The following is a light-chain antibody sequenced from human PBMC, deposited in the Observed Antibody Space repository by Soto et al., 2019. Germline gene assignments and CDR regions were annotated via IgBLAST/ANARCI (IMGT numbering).Light chain of an antibody. CDR2: ASS. CDR1: QSLGGN. J-gene: IGKJ5*01. Sequence: MTQSPATLAVSPGDTATLSFRAIQSLGGNLAWYQQKPGKAPKLLIFASSTLQSGVPSRFSGSGSRTDFTLTITSLQPEDIGTHYCQQTDTLPSTFGQGTRLEI. V-gene: IGKV1-12*01. CDR3: QQTDTLPST.